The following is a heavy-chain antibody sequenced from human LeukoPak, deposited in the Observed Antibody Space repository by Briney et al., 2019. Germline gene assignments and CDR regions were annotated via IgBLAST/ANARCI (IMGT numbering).Heavy chain of an antibody. Sequence: GESLKISCKGSGYSFTIYWIGWVRQMPGKGLEWMGIIYPGDSDTRYSPSFEGQVTISADKSISTAYLQWSSLKASDTAMYYCARHITMVRERYYYYYMDVWGKGTTVTISS. J-gene: IGHJ6*03. D-gene: IGHD3-10*01. CDR2: IYPGDSDT. V-gene: IGHV5-51*01. CDR1: GYSFTIYW. CDR3: ARHITMVRERYYYYYMDV.